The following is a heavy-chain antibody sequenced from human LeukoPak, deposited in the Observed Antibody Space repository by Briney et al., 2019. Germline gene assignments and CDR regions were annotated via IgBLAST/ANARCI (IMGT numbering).Heavy chain of an antibody. Sequence: PGGSLKLSCAASGFTFSGSAIHWVRQASGKGLEWVGRIRSKANSYATAYAASVKGRFTISRDDSKNTAYLQMNSLKTEDTAVYYCTRLSMVRGVGGDYWGQGTLVTVSS. V-gene: IGHV3-73*01. CDR1: GFTFSGSA. CDR2: IRSKANSYAT. J-gene: IGHJ4*02. CDR3: TRLSMVRGVGGDY. D-gene: IGHD3-10*01.